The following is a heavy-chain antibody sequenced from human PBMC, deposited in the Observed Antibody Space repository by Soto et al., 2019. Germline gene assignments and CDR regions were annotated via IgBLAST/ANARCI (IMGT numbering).Heavy chain of an antibody. CDR2: ISYDGSNK. Sequence: GWSLRLSCAASGFTFSSYAMHWVRQAPGKGLEWVAVISYDGSNKYYADSVKGRFTISRDNSKNTLYLQMNSLRAEDTAVYYCAKDSGYDWEILNWFDPWGQGTLFTVSS. CDR1: GFTFSSYA. CDR3: AKDSGYDWEILNWFDP. V-gene: IGHV3-30-3*01. J-gene: IGHJ5*02. D-gene: IGHD5-12*01.